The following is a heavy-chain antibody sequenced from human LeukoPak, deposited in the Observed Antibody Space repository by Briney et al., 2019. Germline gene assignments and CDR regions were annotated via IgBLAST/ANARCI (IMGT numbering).Heavy chain of an antibody. CDR3: ARHGGLRYFDWLTFDY. Sequence: PSETLSLTCTVSGYSISSGYFWGWIRQTPGKGLEWIGSIYNSGSTYYNPSLKSRVTLSVDTSKNQFSLKLSSVTAADTAVYYCARHGGLRYFDWLTFDYWGQGTLVTVSS. V-gene: IGHV4-38-2*02. D-gene: IGHD3-9*01. CDR2: IYNSGST. J-gene: IGHJ4*02. CDR1: GYSISSGYF.